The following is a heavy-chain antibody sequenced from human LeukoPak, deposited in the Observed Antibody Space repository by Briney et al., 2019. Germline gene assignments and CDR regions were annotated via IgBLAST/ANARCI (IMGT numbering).Heavy chain of an antibody. Sequence: VASVKVSCKASGYTFTSYGTSWVRQAPGQGLEWMGWISAYNGNTNYAQKLQGRVTMTTDTSTSTAYMELRSLRSDDTAVYYCAREQAAAGINYYYYYMDVWGKGTTVTVSS. V-gene: IGHV1-18*01. CDR2: ISAYNGNT. J-gene: IGHJ6*03. CDR3: AREQAAAGINYYYYYMDV. CDR1: GYTFTSYG. D-gene: IGHD6-13*01.